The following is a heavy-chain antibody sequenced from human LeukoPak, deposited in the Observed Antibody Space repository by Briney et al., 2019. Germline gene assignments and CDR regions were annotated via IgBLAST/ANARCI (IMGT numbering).Heavy chain of an antibody. CDR1: GFTFSSYA. CDR2: ISASGGNT. Sequence: GGTLRLSCAASGFTFSSYAMNWVRQAPGKGLEWVSVISASGGNTDYADSVKGRFTISRDNSKNTLYLQMNSLRAEDTAVYYCARDQARLLDYWGQGTLVTVSS. V-gene: IGHV3-23*01. D-gene: IGHD2-15*01. CDR3: ARDQARLLDY. J-gene: IGHJ4*02.